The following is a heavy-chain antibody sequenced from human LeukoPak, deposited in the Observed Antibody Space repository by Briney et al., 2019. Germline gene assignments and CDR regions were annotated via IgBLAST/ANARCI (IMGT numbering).Heavy chain of an antibody. CDR1: GFTFTGYW. J-gene: IGHJ4*02. D-gene: IGHD5-12*01. V-gene: IGHV3-7*05. CDR2: IKQDGTEK. CDR3: ARDYGYGFDY. Sequence: GGSLRLSCAASGFTFTGYWMSWVRHAPGKGLEWVANIKQDGTEKYYVDSVKGRFTISRDNAKNSLYLQMNSLRAEDTAVYYCARDYGYGFDYWGQGTPVTVSS.